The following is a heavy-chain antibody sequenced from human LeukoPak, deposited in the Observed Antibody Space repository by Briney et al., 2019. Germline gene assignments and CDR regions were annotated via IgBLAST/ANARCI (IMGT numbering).Heavy chain of an antibody. CDR2: INPNSGGT. CDR3: ATVPLRWYYFDY. CDR1: GYTFTGYY. V-gene: IGHV1-2*02. J-gene: IGHJ4*02. D-gene: IGHD4-23*01. Sequence: GASVKVSCKASGYTFTGYYMHWVRQAPGQGLEWMGWINPNSGGTYYAQKFQGRVTMTRDTSISTAYMELSRLRSDDTAVYYCATVPLRWYYFDYWGQGTLVTVSS.